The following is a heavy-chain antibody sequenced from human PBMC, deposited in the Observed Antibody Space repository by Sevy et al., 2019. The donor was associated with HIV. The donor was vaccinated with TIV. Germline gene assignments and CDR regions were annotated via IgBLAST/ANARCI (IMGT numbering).Heavy chain of an antibody. CDR1: GFTFSNAW. Sequence: GGSLRLSCAASGFTFSNAWMSWVRQAPGKGLEWVGRIKSKTDGGTTDYAAPVKGRFTISRDDSKNTLYLQMNSLKTEDTAVYYCTTAVPYASGTYYFDYWGQGTLVTVSS. J-gene: IGHJ4*02. D-gene: IGHD3-10*01. V-gene: IGHV3-15*01. CDR2: IKSKTDGGTT. CDR3: TTAVPYASGTYYFDY.